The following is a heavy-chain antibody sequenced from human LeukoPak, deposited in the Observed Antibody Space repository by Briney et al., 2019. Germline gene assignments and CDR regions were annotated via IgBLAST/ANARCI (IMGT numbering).Heavy chain of an antibody. Sequence: GGSLRLSCAASGFTVSSNYMSWVRQAPGKGLEWVSVIYSGGSTYYADSVKGRFTISRDNSKNTLYLQMNSLRAEDTAVYYCAKPTGVVRDDYWGQGTLVTVSS. CDR2: IYSGGST. D-gene: IGHD3-10*01. J-gene: IGHJ4*02. V-gene: IGHV3-53*01. CDR3: AKPTGVVRDDY. CDR1: GFTVSSNY.